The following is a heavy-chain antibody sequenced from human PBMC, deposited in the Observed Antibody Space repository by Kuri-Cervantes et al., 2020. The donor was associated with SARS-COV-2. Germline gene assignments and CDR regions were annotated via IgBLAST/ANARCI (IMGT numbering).Heavy chain of an antibody. J-gene: IGHJ6*03. Sequence: GESLKISCAASGFTFSSYGMHWVRQAPGKGLEWVAFIRYDGSNKYYADSVKGRFTISRDNSKNTLYLQMNSLRAEDTAVYYCAGRIRIAARPHYMDVWGKGTTVTVSS. D-gene: IGHD6-6*01. CDR1: GFTFSSYG. CDR2: IRYDGSNK. V-gene: IGHV3-30*02. CDR3: AGRIRIAARPHYMDV.